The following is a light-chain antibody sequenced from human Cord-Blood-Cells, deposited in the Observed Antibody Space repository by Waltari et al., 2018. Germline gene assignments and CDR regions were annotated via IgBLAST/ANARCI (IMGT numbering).Light chain of an antibody. V-gene: IGKV1-8*01. CDR3: QQYYSYPRT. CDR1: QGISSY. Sequence: AIRMTQSPSSFSASTGDRVTITCRASQGISSYLAWYQQKPGKAPKLLIYAASTLQSGVPSRFSGSGSGTDFTLTINCLQSEDFATYYCQQYYSYPRTVGQGP. CDR2: AAS. J-gene: IGKJ1*01.